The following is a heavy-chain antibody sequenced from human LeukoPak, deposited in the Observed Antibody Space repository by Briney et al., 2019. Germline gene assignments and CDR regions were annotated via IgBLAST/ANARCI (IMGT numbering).Heavy chain of an antibody. CDR3: ARLYRANYYYYYYMDV. J-gene: IGHJ6*03. CDR1: GGSFSGYY. V-gene: IGHV4-34*01. CDR2: INHSGST. Sequence: SETLSLTCAVYGGSFSGYYWSWIRQPPGMGLEWIGEINHSGSTNYNPSLKSRVTISVDTSKNQFSLKLSSVTAADTAVYYCARLYRANYYYYYYMDVWGKGTTVTVSS. D-gene: IGHD3-16*02.